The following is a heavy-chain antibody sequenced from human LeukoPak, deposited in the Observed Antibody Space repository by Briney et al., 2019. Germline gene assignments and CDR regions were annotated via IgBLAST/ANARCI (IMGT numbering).Heavy chain of an antibody. CDR1: GFTFSSYA. CDR2: ISGSGGST. V-gene: IGHV3-23*01. Sequence: GGSLRLSCAASGFTFSSYAMSWVRRAPGKGLEWVSAISGSGGSTYYADSVKGRFTISRDNSKNTLYLQMNSLRAEDTAVYYCAKDSSDSSGHYWGQGTLVTVSS. CDR3: AKDSSDSSGHY. J-gene: IGHJ4*02. D-gene: IGHD3-22*01.